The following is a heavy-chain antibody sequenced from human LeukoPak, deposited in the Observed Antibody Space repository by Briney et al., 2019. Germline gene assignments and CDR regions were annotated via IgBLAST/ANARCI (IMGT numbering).Heavy chain of an antibody. D-gene: IGHD2-2*01. CDR2: IYHSGST. CDR3: ARQIDGGCTGTSCYGHGAFHI. Sequence: PSETLSLTCTVSGYSISSGYYWGWIRQPPGKGLEWIGSIYHSGSTYYNPSLKSRVTISVDTSKNQFSLKLSSVTAADTAVYYCARQIDGGCTGTSCYGHGAFHIWGQGTVVTVSS. J-gene: IGHJ3*02. V-gene: IGHV4-38-2*02. CDR1: GYSISSGYY.